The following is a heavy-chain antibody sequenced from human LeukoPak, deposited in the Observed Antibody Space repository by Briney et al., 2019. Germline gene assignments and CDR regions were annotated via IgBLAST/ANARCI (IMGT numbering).Heavy chain of an antibody. D-gene: IGHD1-14*01. CDR2: IWYDGSNK. Sequence: GGSLRLSCAASGFTFSSYGMHWVRQAPGKGLEWVAVIWYDGSNKYYADSVKGRFTNSRDNSKNTLYLQMNSLRAEDTAVYYCARDRNPIGYFDYWGQGTLVTVSS. CDR1: GFTFSSYG. V-gene: IGHV3-33*01. CDR3: ARDRNPIGYFDY. J-gene: IGHJ4*02.